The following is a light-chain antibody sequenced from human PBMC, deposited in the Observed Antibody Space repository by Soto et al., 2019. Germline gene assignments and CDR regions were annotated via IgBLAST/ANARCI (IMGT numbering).Light chain of an antibody. CDR3: QQGSTWPWT. V-gene: IGKV3-11*01. CDR2: EAS. Sequence: EIVLTQYPATLSLSPGERATRSCRAIQSVSSSLAWYQQKLGQAPRLLIYEASDRATGIPARFSGSGSGTDFTLIISSLEPEDFAVYYCQQGSTWPWTFGQGTKVDIK. J-gene: IGKJ1*01. CDR1: QSVSSS.